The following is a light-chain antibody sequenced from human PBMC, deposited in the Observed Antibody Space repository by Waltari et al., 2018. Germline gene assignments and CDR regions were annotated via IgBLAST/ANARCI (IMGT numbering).Light chain of an antibody. CDR3: LLYMGGGIAI. V-gene: IGLV8-61*01. CDR2: STN. CDR1: PGTVSPCNY. Sequence: TVVTQEPPLSVSSGGTVTLTCGLKPGTVSPCNYPNWYQQTPGQAPRTLIYSTNARPSGVPDRFSGSILGNKAALTITGAQADDESDYYCLLYMGGGIAIFGGGTRLTVL. J-gene: IGLJ2*01.